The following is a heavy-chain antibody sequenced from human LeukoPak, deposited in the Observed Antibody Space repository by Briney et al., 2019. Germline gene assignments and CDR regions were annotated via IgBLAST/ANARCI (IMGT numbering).Heavy chain of an antibody. Sequence: SETLSLTCTVSGGSISTSNYYWGWIRQPPGKGLEWIGSIFHSGSTYYNPSLKSRVTISVDTSKNQFSLKLSSVTAADTAVYYCARERYYDILTGSTLLDYWGQGTLVTVSS. CDR2: IFHSGST. J-gene: IGHJ4*02. CDR1: GGSISTSNYY. V-gene: IGHV4-39*07. D-gene: IGHD3-9*01. CDR3: ARERYYDILTGSTLLDY.